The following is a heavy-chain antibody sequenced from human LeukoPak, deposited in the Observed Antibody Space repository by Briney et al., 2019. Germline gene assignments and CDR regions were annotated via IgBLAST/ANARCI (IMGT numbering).Heavy chain of an antibody. CDR2: IYVDGRTT. CDR3: IRDFRSADL. V-gene: IGHV3-74*01. CDR1: GFTFSNYW. J-gene: IGHJ5*02. Sequence: PGGTLRLSCVASGFTFSNYWMHWVRQPPGKGLVWVSRIYVDGRTTNYADSVKGRFTISRDNAKNTVYLEMNSLSVEDTATYYCIRDFRSADLWGQGTLVTVTS.